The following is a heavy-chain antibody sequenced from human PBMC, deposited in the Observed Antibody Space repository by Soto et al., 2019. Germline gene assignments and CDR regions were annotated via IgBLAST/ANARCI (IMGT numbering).Heavy chain of an antibody. CDR2: ISNDGVHI. CDR3: ERGNLPWDYHSYGIDV. Sequence: EVQLVESGGGLVQPGGSLRLSCVGSGFTFSTYCLHWVRQAPGKGLEYILAISNDGVHIYYADSVKVRFIVSRDISEDTLHLNMGSLRPEDMAVYFCERGNLPWDYHSYGIDVWGQGTTVTVSS. J-gene: IGHJ6*02. CDR1: GFTFSTYC. V-gene: IGHV3-64*07. D-gene: IGHD7-27*01.